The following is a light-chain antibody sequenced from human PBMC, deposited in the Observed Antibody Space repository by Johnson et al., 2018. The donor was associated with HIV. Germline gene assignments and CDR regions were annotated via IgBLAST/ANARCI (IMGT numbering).Light chain of an antibody. V-gene: IGLV1-51*01. Sequence: QSVLTQPPSVYAAPGQKVTISCSGSSSNIGNNYVSWYQQLPGTAPRLLIYDNNKRPSGIPDRFSGSKSGTSATLGITGLQTGDEADYYCGTGDRSLSAGVFGTGTKVTVL. CDR3: GTGDRSLSAGV. J-gene: IGLJ1*01. CDR1: SSNIGNNY. CDR2: DNN.